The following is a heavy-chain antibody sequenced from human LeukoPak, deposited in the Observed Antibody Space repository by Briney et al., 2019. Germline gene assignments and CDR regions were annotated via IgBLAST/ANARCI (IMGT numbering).Heavy chain of an antibody. CDR3: ARGGDIVVVPAAMPGDDAFDI. J-gene: IGHJ3*02. V-gene: IGHV1-18*01. CDR2: ISAYNGNT. CDR1: GYTFTSYG. Sequence: ASVKVSCKASGYTFTSYGISWVRQAPGQGLEWMGWISAYNGNTNYAQKLQGRVTMTTDTSTSTAYMELRSLRSEDTAVYYCARGGDIVVVPAAMPGDDAFDIWGQGTMVTDSS. D-gene: IGHD2-2*01.